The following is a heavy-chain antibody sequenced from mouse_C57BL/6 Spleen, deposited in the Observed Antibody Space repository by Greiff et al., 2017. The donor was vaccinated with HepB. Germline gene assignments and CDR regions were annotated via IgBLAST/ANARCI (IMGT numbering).Heavy chain of an antibody. V-gene: IGHV1-15*01. CDR3: TRDSSAHYFDY. D-gene: IGHD3-2*02. CDR1: GYTFTDYE. CDR2: IDPETGGT. J-gene: IGHJ2*01. Sequence: QVQLKESGAELVRPGASVTLSCKASGYTFTDYEMHWVKQTPVHGLEWIGAIDPETGGTAYNQKFKGKAILTADKSSSPAYMEPRSLTSEDSAVYYCTRDSSAHYFDYWGQGTTLTVSS.